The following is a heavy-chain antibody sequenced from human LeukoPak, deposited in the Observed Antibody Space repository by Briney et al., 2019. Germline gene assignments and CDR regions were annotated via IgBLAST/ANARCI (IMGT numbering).Heavy chain of an antibody. CDR1: GFTFSSYW. V-gene: IGHV3-74*01. J-gene: IGHJ4*02. Sequence: PGGSLRLSCAASGFTFSSYWMHWVRQAPGKGLLWVSRINTDGSSTSYADSVKGRFTISRDNAKNTLYLQMNSLRAEDTAVYYCARVPYYYDSSGYFGYWGQGTLVTVSS. D-gene: IGHD3-22*01. CDR2: INTDGSST. CDR3: ARVPYYYDSSGYFGY.